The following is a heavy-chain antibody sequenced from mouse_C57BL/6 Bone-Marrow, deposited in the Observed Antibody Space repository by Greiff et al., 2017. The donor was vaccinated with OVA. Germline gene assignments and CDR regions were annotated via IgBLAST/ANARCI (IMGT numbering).Heavy chain of an antibody. Sequence: EVKLMESGGGLVQPGGSLKLSCAASGFTFSDYGMAWVRQAPRKGPEWVAFISNLAYSIYYADTVPGRFTISRENAKNTLYLEMSSLRSEDTAMYYCARQLRSSHPGYFDVWGTGTTVTVSS. CDR1: GFTFSDYG. V-gene: IGHV5-15*01. CDR2: ISNLAYSI. D-gene: IGHD1-1*01. CDR3: ARQLRSSHPGYFDV. J-gene: IGHJ1*03.